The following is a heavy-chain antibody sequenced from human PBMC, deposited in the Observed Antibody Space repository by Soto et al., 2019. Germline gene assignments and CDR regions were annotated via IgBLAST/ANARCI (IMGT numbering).Heavy chain of an antibody. V-gene: IGHV4-59*01. Sequence: QVQLQESGPGLVKPSETLSLTCTVSGDSITTYYWSWIRQPPGKGLEWIGYIYYSGNTNYNPSLKSRVTISVDTSKNQFSLKLNSVITADTAIYYCARDTGLYGGNYGMDVWGQGTTVTVSS. J-gene: IGHJ6*02. D-gene: IGHD2-15*01. CDR3: ARDTGLYGGNYGMDV. CDR2: IYYSGNT. CDR1: GDSITTYY.